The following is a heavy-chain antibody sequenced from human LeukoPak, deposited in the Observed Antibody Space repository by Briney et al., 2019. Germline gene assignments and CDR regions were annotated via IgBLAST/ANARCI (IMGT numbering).Heavy chain of an antibody. J-gene: IGHJ4*02. CDR3: ARGAGGYFDY. CDR1: GFTFSSYE. D-gene: IGHD3-10*01. CDR2: ISSSGSTI. Sequence: PGGFLRLSCAASGFTFSSYEMNWVRQAPGKGLEWVSYISSSGSTIYYADSVEGRFTISRDNAKNPQYLQMNSLRAEDTAVYYCARGAGGYFDYWGQGTLVTVSS. V-gene: IGHV3-48*03.